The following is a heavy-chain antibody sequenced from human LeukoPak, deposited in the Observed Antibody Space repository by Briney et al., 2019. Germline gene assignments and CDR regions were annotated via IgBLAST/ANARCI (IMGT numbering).Heavy chain of an antibody. V-gene: IGHV4-59*01. CDR3: ARFDYDSSGSIDY. J-gene: IGHJ4*02. D-gene: IGHD3-22*01. CDR1: GGSISSYY. Sequence: SETLSLTCTVSGGSISSYYWSWIRQPPGKGLEWIGYIYYSGSTNYNPSLKSRVTISVDTSKNQFSLKLSSVTAADTAVYYCARFDYDSSGSIDYWGQGTLVTVSS. CDR2: IYYSGST.